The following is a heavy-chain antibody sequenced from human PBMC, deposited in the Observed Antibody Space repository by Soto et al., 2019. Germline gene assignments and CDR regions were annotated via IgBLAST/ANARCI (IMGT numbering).Heavy chain of an antibody. J-gene: IGHJ6*02. CDR1: GGTFSSYA. CDR3: ARVKTAMVLPVEVFHFYYGMDV. D-gene: IGHD5-18*01. CDR2: IIPIFGTA. Sequence: GASVKVSCKASGGTFSSYAISWVRQAPGQGLEWMGGIIPIFGTANYAQKFQGRVTITADESTSTAYMELSSLRSEDTAVYYCARVKTAMVLPVEVFHFYYGMDVWGQGTTVTVSS. V-gene: IGHV1-69*13.